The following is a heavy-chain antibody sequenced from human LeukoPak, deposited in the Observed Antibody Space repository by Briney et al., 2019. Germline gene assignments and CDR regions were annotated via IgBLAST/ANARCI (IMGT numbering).Heavy chain of an antibody. CDR2: IYHSGST. Sequence: SETLSLTCAVSGYSISSGYYWGWIRQPPGKGLEWIGSIYHSGSTYYNPSLKSRLTISADTSKNQFSLRLSSVTAADTAVYYCVRVDNGGNYFDYWGQGTLVTVSS. D-gene: IGHD4-23*01. J-gene: IGHJ4*02. V-gene: IGHV4-38-2*01. CDR1: GYSISSGYY. CDR3: VRVDNGGNYFDY.